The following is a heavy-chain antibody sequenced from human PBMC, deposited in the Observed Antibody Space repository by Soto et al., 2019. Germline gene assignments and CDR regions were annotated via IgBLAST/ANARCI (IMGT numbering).Heavy chain of an antibody. D-gene: IGHD2-2*01. J-gene: IGHJ4*02. CDR1: GSTFTSYA. CDR2: SNADNGNT. Sequence: ASVKASCKASGSTFTSYAMHWVRQPPGQSLEWMRGSNADNGNTKHSQKFHGRVTITRDTSASTAYIELSRLRPEDTAVYYCATDCSSTSCDYTFDNWGQGTLVTVSS. CDR3: ATDCSSTSCDYTFDN. V-gene: IGHV1-3*01.